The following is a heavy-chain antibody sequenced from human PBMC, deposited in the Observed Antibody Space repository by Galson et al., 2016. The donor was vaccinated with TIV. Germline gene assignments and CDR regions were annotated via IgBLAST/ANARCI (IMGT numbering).Heavy chain of an antibody. V-gene: IGHV1-69*05. CDR2: ILPISGTT. CDR3: ARLMEWQLGWFDY. Sequence: SVKVSCKASGGNFNNYAINWVRQAPGQGLEWMGGILPISGTTNYAQNFQGRLTINTGESTTTVTMELSTLTSKDTAVYFCARLMEWQLGWFDYWGQGTLVTVSS. CDR1: GGNFNNYA. J-gene: IGHJ4*02. D-gene: IGHD1-26*01.